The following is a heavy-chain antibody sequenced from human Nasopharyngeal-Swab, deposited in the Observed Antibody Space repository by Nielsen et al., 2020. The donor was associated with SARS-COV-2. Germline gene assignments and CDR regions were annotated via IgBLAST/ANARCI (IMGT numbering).Heavy chain of an antibody. CDR2: IIPMFGTA. D-gene: IGHD3-22*01. J-gene: IGHJ4*02. CDR3: ARGDYYDSSGYPGFGYYFDY. CDR1: GGTFSSYA. Sequence: SVKVSCKASGGTFSSYAISWVRQAPGQGLEWMGGIIPMFGTANYAQKFQGRVTMTADESTSTAYMELSSLRSEDTAVYYCARGDYYDSSGYPGFGYYFDYWGQGTLVTVSS. V-gene: IGHV1-69*13.